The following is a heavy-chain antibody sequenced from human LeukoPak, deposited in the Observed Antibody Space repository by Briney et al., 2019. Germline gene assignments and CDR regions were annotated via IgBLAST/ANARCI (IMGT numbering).Heavy chain of an antibody. Sequence: ASVKVSCKASGYTFTSYAMNWARQAPGQGLEWMGWINTKTGNPTYAQGFTGRFVFSLDTSVSTAYLQISSLKAEDTAVYYCAREPNRFDPWGQGTLVTVSS. CDR3: AREPNRFDP. J-gene: IGHJ5*02. V-gene: IGHV7-4-1*02. CDR1: GYTFTSYA. CDR2: INTKTGNP.